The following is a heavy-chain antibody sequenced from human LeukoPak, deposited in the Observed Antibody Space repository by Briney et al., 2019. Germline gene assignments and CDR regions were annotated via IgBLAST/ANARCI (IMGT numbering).Heavy chain of an antibody. CDR3: AKVGGYRGDAFDI. J-gene: IGHJ3*02. V-gene: IGHV3-7*03. CDR1: GFTFSSYW. D-gene: IGHD5-12*01. CDR2: IKQDGSEK. Sequence: GGSLRLSCAASGFTFSSYWMSWVRQAPGKGLEWVANIKQDGSEKYYVDSVKGRFTISRDNAKNSLYLQMNSLRAEDTAVYYCAKVGGYRGDAFDIWGQGTMVTVSS.